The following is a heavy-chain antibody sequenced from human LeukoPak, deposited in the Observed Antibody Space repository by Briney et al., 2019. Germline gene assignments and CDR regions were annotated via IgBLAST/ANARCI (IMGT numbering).Heavy chain of an antibody. J-gene: IGHJ4*02. CDR3: ARVLGGCYFDY. Sequence: GGSLRLSCAASGFTFSDYYMSWIRQAPGKGLEWVSYISSSSSYTNYADSVKGRFTIPRDNAKNSLYLQMNSLRAEDTAVYYCARVLGGCYFDYWGQGTLVTVSS. CDR1: GFTFSDYY. V-gene: IGHV3-11*05. D-gene: IGHD6-19*01. CDR2: ISSSSSYT.